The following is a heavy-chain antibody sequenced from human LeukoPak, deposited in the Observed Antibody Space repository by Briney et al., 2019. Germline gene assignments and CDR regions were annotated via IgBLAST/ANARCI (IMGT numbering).Heavy chain of an antibody. CDR1: GGSISSGGYY. J-gene: IGHJ4*02. CDR2: IYYSGST. CDR3: ARGVEIAYYDFWSGYYFDY. V-gene: IGHV4-31*03. D-gene: IGHD3-3*01. Sequence: SETLSLTCTVSGGSISSGGYYWSWIRQHPGKGLEWIGYIYYSGSTYYNPSLKSRVTISEDTSKNQFSLKLSSVTAADTAVYYCARGVEIAYYDFWSGYYFDYWGQGTLVTVSS.